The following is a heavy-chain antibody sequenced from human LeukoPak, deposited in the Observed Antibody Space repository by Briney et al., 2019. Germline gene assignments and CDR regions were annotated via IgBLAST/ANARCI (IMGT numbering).Heavy chain of an antibody. CDR2: IYYSGST. Sequence: PSGTLSLTCTVSGGSISSGGYYWSWIRQHPGKGLEWIGYIYYSGSTYYNPSLKSRVTISVDTSKNQFSLKLSSVTAADTAVYYCARIGRRGYDILTGYYPVDAFDIWGQGTMVTVSS. J-gene: IGHJ3*02. CDR3: ARIGRRGYDILTGYYPVDAFDI. D-gene: IGHD3-9*01. V-gene: IGHV4-31*03. CDR1: GGSISSGGYY.